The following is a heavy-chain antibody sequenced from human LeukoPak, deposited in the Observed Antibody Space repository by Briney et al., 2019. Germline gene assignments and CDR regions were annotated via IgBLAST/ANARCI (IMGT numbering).Heavy chain of an antibody. J-gene: IGHJ4*02. CDR3: ARARGYSGYELIDY. CDR1: GGSISSSSYY. Sequence: SETLSLTCTVSGGSISSSSYYWSWIRQPPGKGLEWIGEINHSGSTNYNPSLKSRVTISVDTSKNQFSLKLSSVTAADTAVYYCARARGYSGYELIDYWGQGTLVTVSS. CDR2: INHSGST. D-gene: IGHD5-12*01. V-gene: IGHV4-39*07.